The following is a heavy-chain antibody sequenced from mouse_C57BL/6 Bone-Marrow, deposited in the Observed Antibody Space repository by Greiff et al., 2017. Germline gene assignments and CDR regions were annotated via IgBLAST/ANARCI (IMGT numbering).Heavy chain of an antibody. D-gene: IGHD1-1*01. Sequence: EVMLVESGGGLVKPGGSLKLSCAASGFTFSSYAMSWVRQTPEKRLEWVATISDGGSYTYYPDNVKGRFTISRDNAKNNLYLQMSHLKSEDTAMYYCAREGGPLLHWFAYWGQGTLVTVSA. J-gene: IGHJ3*01. CDR3: AREGGPLLHWFAY. CDR2: ISDGGSYT. CDR1: GFTFSSYA. V-gene: IGHV5-4*01.